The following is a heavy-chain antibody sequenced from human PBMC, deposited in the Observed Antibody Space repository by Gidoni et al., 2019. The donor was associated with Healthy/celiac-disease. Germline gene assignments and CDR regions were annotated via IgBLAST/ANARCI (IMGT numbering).Heavy chain of an antibody. J-gene: IGHJ6*02. CDR3: ARGLVKQWLLYYYYGMDV. CDR2: INHSGST. D-gene: IGHD6-19*01. CDR1: GGSCIGYY. V-gene: IGHV4-34*01. Sequence: QVQLQQWGAGLLKPSETLSLTCAVYGGSCIGYYWSWFRQTPGKGLEWIGEINHSGSTNYNPSLKSRVTISVDTSKNQFSLKLSSVTAADTAVYYCARGLVKQWLLYYYYGMDVWGQGTTVTVSS.